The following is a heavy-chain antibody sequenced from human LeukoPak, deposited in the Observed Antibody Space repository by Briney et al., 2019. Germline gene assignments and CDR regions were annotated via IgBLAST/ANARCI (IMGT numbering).Heavy chain of an antibody. CDR3: ASSRFPAYYFDY. V-gene: IGHV1-2*02. J-gene: IGHJ4*02. Sequence: ASVKVSCKASGYTFTSYYMHWVRQAPGQGLEWMGWINPNSGGTNYAQKLQGRVTMTRDTSISTAYMELSRLRSDDTAVYYCASSRFPAYYFDYWGQGTLVTVSS. CDR1: GYTFTSYY. CDR2: INPNSGGT.